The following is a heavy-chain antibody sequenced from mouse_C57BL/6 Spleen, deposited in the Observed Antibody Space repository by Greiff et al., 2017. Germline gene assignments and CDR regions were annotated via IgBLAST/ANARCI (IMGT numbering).Heavy chain of an antibody. D-gene: IGHD1-1*01. CDR3: ARGLMTTVVEGYFDV. J-gene: IGHJ1*03. V-gene: IGHV1-82*01. Sequence: QVQLQQSGPELVKPGASVKISCKASGYAFSSSWMNWVKQRPGKGLEWIGRIYPGDGDTNYNGKFKGKATLTADKSSSTAYMQLSSLTSEDSAVYFCARGLMTTVVEGYFDVWGTGTTVTVSS. CDR2: IYPGDGDT. CDR1: GYAFSSSW.